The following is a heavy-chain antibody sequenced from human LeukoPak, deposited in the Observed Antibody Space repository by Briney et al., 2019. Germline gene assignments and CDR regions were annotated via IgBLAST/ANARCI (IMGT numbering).Heavy chain of an antibody. CDR2: IWYDGSNN. Sequence: GGSLRLSCAASGFTFSSYGMHWVRQAPGKGLEWVAVIWYDGSNNYYADSVKGRFTISRDSPKNTLYLQMNSLRVEDTAVYYCTKDPLDYWGQGTLVTVSS. CDR3: TKDPLDY. CDR1: GFTFSSYG. J-gene: IGHJ4*02. V-gene: IGHV3-33*03.